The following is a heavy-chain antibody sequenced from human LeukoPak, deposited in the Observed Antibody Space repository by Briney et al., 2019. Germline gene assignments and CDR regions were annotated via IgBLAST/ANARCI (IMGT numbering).Heavy chain of an antibody. CDR3: AREGGSYRPLDY. CDR2: IYYSGST. V-gene: IGHV4-39*02. CDR1: GGSISSNTYY. Sequence: PSEALSLTCSVSGGSISSNTYYWGWIRQPPGKGLEWIGSIYYSGSTFYNPSLKSRVTISVDTSKNQFSLRLSSVTAADSAVYYCAREGGSYRPLDYSGQGTLVTVSS. J-gene: IGHJ4*02. D-gene: IGHD3-16*02.